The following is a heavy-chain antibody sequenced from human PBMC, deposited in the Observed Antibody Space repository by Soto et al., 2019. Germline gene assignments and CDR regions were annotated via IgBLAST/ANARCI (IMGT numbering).Heavy chain of an antibody. CDR2: ISPYNGNT. CDR1: RYTFTNFG. V-gene: IGHV1-18*01. CDR3: ARDTGSHQDY. D-gene: IGHD2-15*01. Sequence: QVQLVQSGAEVKKPGASVKVSCKASRYTFTNFGISWVRQAPGQGLAWMGWISPYNGNTNYAQKLQGRVTMTTDTSTSTAYMELRSLRSDDTAVYCCARDTGSHQDYWGQVTLVTVSS. J-gene: IGHJ4*02.